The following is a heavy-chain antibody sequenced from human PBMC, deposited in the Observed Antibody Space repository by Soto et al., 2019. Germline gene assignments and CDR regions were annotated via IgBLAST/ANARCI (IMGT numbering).Heavy chain of an antibody. CDR3: ARDWEGVVVVAATLRPYYYYGMDV. V-gene: IGHV3-48*02. J-gene: IGHJ6*02. CDR1: GFTFSSYS. D-gene: IGHD2-15*01. CDR2: ISSSSSTI. Sequence: GGSLRLSCAASGFTFSSYSMNWVRQAPGKGLEWVSYISSSSSTIYYADSVKGRFTISRDNAKNSLYLQMNSLRDEDTAVYYCARDWEGVVVVAATLRPYYYYGMDVWGQGTTVTVSS.